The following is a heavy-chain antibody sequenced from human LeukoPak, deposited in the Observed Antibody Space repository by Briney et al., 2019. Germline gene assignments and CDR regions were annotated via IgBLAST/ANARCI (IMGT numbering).Heavy chain of an antibody. J-gene: IGHJ4*02. V-gene: IGHV4-59*01. Sequence: PSETLSLTCSVSGASLSSYYWGWIRQSPGKGLEWLGYISDTGRTDYNPSLKSRGTLSLDTPKNQFSLRLTSVTAADTAVYYCVTGYYEPFDNWGQGTLLTVSS. D-gene: IGHD3-3*01. CDR3: VTGYYEPFDN. CDR1: GASLSSYY. CDR2: ISDTGRT.